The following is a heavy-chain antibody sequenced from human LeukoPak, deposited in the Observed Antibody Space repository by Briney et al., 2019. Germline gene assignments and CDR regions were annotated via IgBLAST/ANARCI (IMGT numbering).Heavy chain of an antibody. D-gene: IGHD3-22*01. CDR3: ARGTITMIDAFDP. CDR1: GDSISNYY. V-gene: IGHV4-4*07. J-gene: IGHJ5*02. Sequence: PSETLSLTCTVSGDSISNYYWSWIRQPAGKGLEWIGRIYTSGSTNYNPSLKSRVTISVDTSKNQFSLKLSSVTAADTAVYYCARGTITMIDAFDPWGQGTLVTVSS. CDR2: IYTSGST.